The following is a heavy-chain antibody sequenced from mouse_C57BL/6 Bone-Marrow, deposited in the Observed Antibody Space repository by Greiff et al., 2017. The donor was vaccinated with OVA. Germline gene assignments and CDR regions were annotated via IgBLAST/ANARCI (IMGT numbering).Heavy chain of an antibody. D-gene: IGHD4-1*01. CDR2: IDPENGDT. J-gene: IGHJ1*03. Sequence: EVQLQESGAELVRPGASVKLSCTASGFNIKDDYMHWVKQRPEQGLEWIGWIDPENGDTEYASKFQGKATITADTSSNTAYLQLSSLTSGDTAVYYCTTPGRGRYWYFDVWGTGTTVTVSS. V-gene: IGHV14-4*01. CDR1: GFNIKDDY. CDR3: TTPGRGRYWYFDV.